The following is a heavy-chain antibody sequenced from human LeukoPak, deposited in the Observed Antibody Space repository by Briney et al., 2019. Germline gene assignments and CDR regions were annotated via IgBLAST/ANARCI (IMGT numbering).Heavy chain of an antibody. Sequence: GGSLRLSCAASGFTFSSYWMHWVRQAPGKGLVWVSRINSDGSSTSYADSVKGRFTISRDNAKNTLYLQMNSLSAEDTAVYYWARARGGYSYGHQGNWGQGTLVTVSS. CDR1: GFTFSSYW. V-gene: IGHV3-74*01. D-gene: IGHD5-18*01. CDR3: ARARGGYSYGHQGN. J-gene: IGHJ4*02. CDR2: INSDGSST.